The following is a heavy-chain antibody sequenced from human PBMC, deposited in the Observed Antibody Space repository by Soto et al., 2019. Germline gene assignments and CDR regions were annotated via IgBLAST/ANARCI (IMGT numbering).Heavy chain of an antibody. CDR3: ARVHVMVVAGSTFDY. J-gene: IGHJ4*01. CDR1: CYSISSGSY. D-gene: IGHD6-19*01. V-gene: IGHV4-38-2*02. CDR2: IDHGGTT. Sequence: ETLSLTCTVSCYSISSGSYWAWIRQPPGKGPEWIASIDHGGTTFYNPSLKSRITISVDTSNNQFSLKPTSVTAADTAVYYCARVHVMVVAGSTFDYWGHGTLVTVSS.